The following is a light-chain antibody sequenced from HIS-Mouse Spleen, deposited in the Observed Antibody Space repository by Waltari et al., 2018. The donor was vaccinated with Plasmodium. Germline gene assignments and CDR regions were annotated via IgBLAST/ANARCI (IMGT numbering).Light chain of an antibody. V-gene: IGKV3-15*01. CDR2: GSS. J-gene: IGKJ3*01. CDR1: QSVSSN. Sequence: EIVMTQSPATLSVSPGERATLSCRASQSVSSNLAWYQQKPGQAPRLLIYGSSTRATGIPARFSGSVSGTEFTLTISRLQSEDFAVYYCQQYNNWSFTFGPGTKVDIK. CDR3: QQYNNWSFT.